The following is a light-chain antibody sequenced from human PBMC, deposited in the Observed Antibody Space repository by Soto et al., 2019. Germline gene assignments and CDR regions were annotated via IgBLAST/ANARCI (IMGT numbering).Light chain of an antibody. J-gene: IGLJ2*01. CDR2: EVS. Sequence: QSALTQPASVSGSPGQTITISCTGTSSDVGAYNYVSWYQQHPGKAPKLMIYEVSNRPSGVSNRFSGSKSANTASLTISGLQAEDEADYYCSSYTSSSTLVVFGGGTKLTVL. CDR1: SSDVGAYNY. V-gene: IGLV2-14*01. CDR3: SSYTSSSTLVV.